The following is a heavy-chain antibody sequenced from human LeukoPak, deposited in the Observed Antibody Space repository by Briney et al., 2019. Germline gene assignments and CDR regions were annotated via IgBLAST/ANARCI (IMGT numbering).Heavy chain of an antibody. CDR3: AKDLSSRDYVWGSYRPDFDY. CDR1: GFTFSSYA. CDR2: ISGSGGNT. J-gene: IGHJ4*02. D-gene: IGHD3-16*02. Sequence: GGSLRLSCAVSGFTFSSYAMNWVRQAPEKGLEWVSAISGSGGNTYYADSVKGRFTISRDNSKNTLYLQMNSLRAEDTAVYYCAKDLSSRDYVWGSYRPDFDYWGQGTLVTVSS. V-gene: IGHV3-23*01.